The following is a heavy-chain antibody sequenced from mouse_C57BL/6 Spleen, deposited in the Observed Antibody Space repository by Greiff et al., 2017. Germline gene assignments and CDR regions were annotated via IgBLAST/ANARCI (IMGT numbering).Heavy chain of an antibody. J-gene: IGHJ2*01. D-gene: IGHD3-2*02. CDR2: LYPGDGDT. Sequence: QVQLQQSGPELVKPGASVKISCKASGYAFRSSWMNWVKQRPGKGLEWIGRLYPGDGDTNYNGKFKGKATLTADKSSSTAYMQLSRLTSEDSAVYFCARASSGLDYWGQGTTLTVSS. CDR3: ARASSGLDY. CDR1: GYAFRSSW. V-gene: IGHV1-82*01.